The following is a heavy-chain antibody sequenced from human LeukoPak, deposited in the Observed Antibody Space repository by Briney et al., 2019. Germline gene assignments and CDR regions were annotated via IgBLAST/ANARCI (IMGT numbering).Heavy chain of an antibody. J-gene: IGHJ4*02. D-gene: IGHD5-18*01. CDR1: GFTVSNNY. CDR3: ARQGRGYSYLFDS. Sequence: GVSLRLSCAASGFTVSNNYMSWVRQAPGKGLEWVSVIYSGGDTYYADSVKGRFTISRHNSENTLYLQMNSLRAEDTAVYYCARQGRGYSYLFDSWGQGTLVTVSS. CDR2: IYSGGDT. V-gene: IGHV3-53*04.